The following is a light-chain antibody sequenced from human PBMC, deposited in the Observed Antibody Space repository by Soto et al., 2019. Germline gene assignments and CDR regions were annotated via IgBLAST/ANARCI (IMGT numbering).Light chain of an antibody. CDR1: SSNIGSGYD. V-gene: IGLV1-40*01. J-gene: IGLJ1*01. CDR2: ANN. CDR3: QSFDSSLNAPSV. Sequence: QSVLTQPPSVSGAPGQRITISCAGSSSNIGSGYDVHWYQQHPGTAPKLLIYANNNRPSGVPDRFSGPKSGTSASLAITGLQAEDEADYYCQSFDSSLNAPSVFGTGTKLTVL.